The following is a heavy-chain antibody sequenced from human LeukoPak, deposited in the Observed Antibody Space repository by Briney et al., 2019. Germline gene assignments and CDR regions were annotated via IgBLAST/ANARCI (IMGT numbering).Heavy chain of an antibody. CDR1: GDSVSSTTIT. D-gene: IGHD3-16*01. V-gene: IGHV6-1*01. Sequence: SQTLSLTCAISGDSVSSTTITWNWIRQSPSRGLEWLSRTYYRSKWYHDFAVSVKSRVTVNPDTSRNQLSLQLNSVTPEDAAVYDCEGGRSPNCFDFGGPGTVVTAPS. J-gene: IGHJ5*01. CDR2: TYYRSKWYH. CDR3: EGGRSPNCFDF.